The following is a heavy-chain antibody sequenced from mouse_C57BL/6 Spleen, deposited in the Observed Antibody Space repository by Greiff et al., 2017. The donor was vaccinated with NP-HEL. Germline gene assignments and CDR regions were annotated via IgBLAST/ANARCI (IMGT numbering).Heavy chain of an antibody. CDR3: ARWNYYGSSGSYYFDY. D-gene: IGHD1-1*01. J-gene: IGHJ2*01. CDR1: GYTFTSYW. Sequence: QVHVKQPGAELVKPGASVKLSCKASGYTFTSYWMHWVKQRPGRGLEWIGRIDPNSGGTKYNEKFKSKATLTVDKPSSTAYMQLSSLTSEDSAVYYWARWNYYGSSGSYYFDYWGQGTTLTVSS. CDR2: IDPNSGGT. V-gene: IGHV1-72*01.